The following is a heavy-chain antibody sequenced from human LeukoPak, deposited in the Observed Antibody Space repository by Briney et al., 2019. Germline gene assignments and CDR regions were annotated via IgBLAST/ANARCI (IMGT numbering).Heavy chain of an antibody. D-gene: IGHD5-18*01. Sequence: SETLSLTCTVSGGSISSYYWNWIRQPPGKGLEYIGYIFYSGRTNYNPSLKSRVTISVDTSKYWFSLRLTSVTAADTAVYYCARGQKYTYGYTVTELGSRYFDYWGQGTLVTVSS. CDR2: IFYSGRT. V-gene: IGHV4-59*01. CDR3: ARGQKYTYGYTVTELGSRYFDY. CDR1: GGSISSYY. J-gene: IGHJ4*02.